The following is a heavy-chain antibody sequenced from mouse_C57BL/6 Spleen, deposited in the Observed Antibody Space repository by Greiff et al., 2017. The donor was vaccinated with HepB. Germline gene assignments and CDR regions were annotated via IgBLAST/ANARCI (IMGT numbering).Heavy chain of an antibody. CDR2: ISSGSSTI. D-gene: IGHD1-1*01. J-gene: IGHJ2*01. CDR1: GFTFSDYG. CDR3: SRRREYYYGSSYVFDY. V-gene: IGHV5-17*01. Sequence: EVKLQESGGGLVKPGGSLKLSCAASGFTFSDYGMHWVRQAPEKGLEWVAYISSGSSTIYYADTVKGRFTISRDNAKNTLFLQMTSLRSEDTAMYYCSRRREYYYGSSYVFDYWGQGTTLTVSS.